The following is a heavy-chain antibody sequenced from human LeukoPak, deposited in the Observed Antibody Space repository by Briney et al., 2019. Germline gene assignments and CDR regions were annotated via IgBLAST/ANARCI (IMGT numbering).Heavy chain of an antibody. CDR2: INHSGST. CDR1: GGSFSGYY. J-gene: IGHJ4*02. Sequence: SETLSLTCAVYGGSFSGYYWSWIRQPPGKGLEWIGEINHSGSTNYNPSLKSRVTISVDTSKNQFSLKLSSVTAADTAVYYCARGRSYGAKSDYWGQGTLVTVSS. D-gene: IGHD4-17*01. CDR3: ARGRSYGAKSDY. V-gene: IGHV4-34*01.